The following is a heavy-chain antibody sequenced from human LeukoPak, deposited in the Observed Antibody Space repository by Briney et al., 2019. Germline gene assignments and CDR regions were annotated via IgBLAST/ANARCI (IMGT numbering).Heavy chain of an antibody. CDR2: INPNSGGT. D-gene: IGHD3-10*01. Sequence: ASVKVSCKASGYTFTGYYMHWVRQAPGQGLEWMGWINPNSGGTNYAQKFQGRVTMTRDTSISTAYMELSRLRSDDTAVYYCASLYGSGSYYKNPRYNWFDPWGQGTLVTASS. CDR3: ASLYGSGSYYKNPRYNWFDP. V-gene: IGHV1-2*02. CDR1: GYTFTGYY. J-gene: IGHJ5*02.